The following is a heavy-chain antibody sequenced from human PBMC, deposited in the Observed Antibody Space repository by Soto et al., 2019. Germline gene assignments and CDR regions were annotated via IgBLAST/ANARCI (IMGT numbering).Heavy chain of an antibody. Sequence: SETLSLTCTVSGGSISSGGYYWSWIRQHPGRGLEWIGYIYYGGSTYYNPSLKSRATISGDTSKNQFSLKLSSVTAADTAVYYCARGGYYYENSGQNAYDYWGQGILVTVSS. CDR1: GGSISSGGYY. CDR3: ARGGYYYENSGQNAYDY. V-gene: IGHV4-31*03. CDR2: IYYGGST. D-gene: IGHD3-22*01. J-gene: IGHJ4*01.